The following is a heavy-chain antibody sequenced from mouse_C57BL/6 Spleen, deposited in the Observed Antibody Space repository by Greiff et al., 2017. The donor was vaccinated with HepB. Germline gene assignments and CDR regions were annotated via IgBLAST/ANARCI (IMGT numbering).Heavy chain of an antibody. Sequence: EVQVVESGEGLVKPGGSLKLSCAASGFTFSSYAMSWVRQTPEKRLEWVAYISSGGDYIYYADTVKGRFTISRDNARNTLYLQMSSLQSEDTAMYYCTRERWDYAMDYWGQGTSVTVSS. CDR2: ISSGGDYI. CDR1: GFTFSSYA. V-gene: IGHV5-9-1*02. J-gene: IGHJ4*01. D-gene: IGHD4-1*01. CDR3: TRERWDYAMDY.